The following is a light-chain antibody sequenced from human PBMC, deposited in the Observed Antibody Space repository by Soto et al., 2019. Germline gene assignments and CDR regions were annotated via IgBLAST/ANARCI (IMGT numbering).Light chain of an antibody. CDR3: QQSYSRVFT. CDR2: DAS. V-gene: IGKV3-11*01. J-gene: IGKJ3*01. Sequence: ETVLTQSPATLSLSPGERATLSCRASQSLSNYLAWYQQKPGQAPRLLIYDASTRATGIPARFSGSGSGTDFTLTISSLAPEDFGTYYCQQSYSRVFTFGPGTKVDF. CDR1: QSLSNY.